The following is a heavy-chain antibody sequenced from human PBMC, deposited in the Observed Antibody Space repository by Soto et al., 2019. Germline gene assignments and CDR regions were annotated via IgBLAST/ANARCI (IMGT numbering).Heavy chain of an antibody. J-gene: IGHJ4*02. CDR2: INTNTGNP. V-gene: IGHV7-4-1*01. CDR1: GYTFTSYA. Sequence: GASVKVSCKASGYTFTSYAMNWVPQAPGQGLEWMGWINTNTGNPTYAQGFTGRFVFSLDTSVSTAYLQICSLKAEDTAVYYCARGYYDSSGYYGTLVDYWGQGTLVTVSS. D-gene: IGHD3-22*01. CDR3: ARGYYDSSGYYGTLVDY.